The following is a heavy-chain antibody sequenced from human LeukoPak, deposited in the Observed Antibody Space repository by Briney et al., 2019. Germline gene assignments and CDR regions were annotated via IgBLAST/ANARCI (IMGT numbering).Heavy chain of an antibody. CDR2: ISYDGSNK. CDR1: GFTFSGYA. J-gene: IGHJ5*02. CDR3: ATWSDP. V-gene: IGHV3-30*04. Sequence: GGSLRLSRAASGFTFSGYAMHWVRQAPGKGLEWVACISYDGSNKYYADSVKGRFTISRDNSKNTLYLQMNSLRAEDTAVYYCATWSDPWGQGTLVTVSS.